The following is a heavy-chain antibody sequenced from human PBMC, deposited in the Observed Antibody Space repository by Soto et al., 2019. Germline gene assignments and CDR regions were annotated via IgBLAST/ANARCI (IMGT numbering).Heavy chain of an antibody. J-gene: IGHJ6*02. Sequence: GGSLRLSCAASGFTFNSYAMNWVRQAPGKGLEWVAVIWYDGSNKYYADSVKGRFTISRDNSKNTLYLQMNSLRAEDTAVYYCARDTIQLWLRAYYYYGMDVWGQGTTVTVSS. V-gene: IGHV3-33*08. CDR1: GFTFNSYA. CDR3: ARDTIQLWLRAYYYYGMDV. D-gene: IGHD5-18*01. CDR2: IWYDGSNK.